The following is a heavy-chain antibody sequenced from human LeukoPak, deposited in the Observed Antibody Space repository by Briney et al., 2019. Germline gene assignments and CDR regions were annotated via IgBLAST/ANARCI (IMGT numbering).Heavy chain of an antibody. J-gene: IGHJ3*02. CDR3: ARDMVTIDPHAFDI. CDR2: IYTSGST. CDR1: GGSISSGSYY. V-gene: IGHV4-61*02. Sequence: SQTLSLTCTVSGGSISSGSYYWSWIRQPAGKGLEWIGRIYTSGSTNYNPSLKSRVTISVDTSKNQFSLKLSSVTAADTAVYYCARDMVTIDPHAFDIWGQGTMVTVSS. D-gene: IGHD5-18*01.